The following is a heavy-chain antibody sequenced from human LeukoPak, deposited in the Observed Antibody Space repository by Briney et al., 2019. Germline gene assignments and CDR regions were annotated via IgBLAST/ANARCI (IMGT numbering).Heavy chain of an antibody. Sequence: PSETLSLTCSVSADSISGGAYYWSWIRQHPGKSLEWIGYVYYSGSSYYNSSLRSRVTISVDTAKNQFSLRLSSVTAADTAVYYCARGSVVTFDYWGQGILVTVSS. V-gene: IGHV4-31*03. CDR2: VYYSGSS. CDR3: ARGSVVTFDY. J-gene: IGHJ4*02. CDR1: ADSISGGAYY. D-gene: IGHD4-23*01.